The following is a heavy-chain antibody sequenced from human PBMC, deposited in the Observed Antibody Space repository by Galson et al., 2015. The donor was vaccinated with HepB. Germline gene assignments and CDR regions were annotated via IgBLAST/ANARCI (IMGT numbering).Heavy chain of an antibody. CDR3: ATDGGRYSGSYANY. CDR2: FDPEDGET. V-gene: IGHV1-24*01. J-gene: IGHJ4*02. D-gene: IGHD1-26*01. Sequence: SVKVSCKVSGYTLTELSMHWVRQAPGKGLEWMGGFDPEDGETIYAQKFQGRVTMTEDTSTDTAYMELSSLRSEDTAVYYCATDGGRYSGSYANYWGQGTLVTVSS. CDR1: GYTLTELS.